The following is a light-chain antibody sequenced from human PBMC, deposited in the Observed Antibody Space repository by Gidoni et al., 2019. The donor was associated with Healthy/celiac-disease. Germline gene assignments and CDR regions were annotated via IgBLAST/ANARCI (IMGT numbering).Light chain of an antibody. Sequence: EIVLTQSPGTLSVSPGERATLSCRASQSVSSSFLAWYQQKPGQAPRLLIYGASSRATGIPDRFSGSGSGTDFILTISRLEPEDFGVYYCQQYGSSPCTFXQXTKVXIK. CDR1: QSVSSSF. CDR3: QQYGSSPCT. J-gene: IGKJ1*01. CDR2: GAS. V-gene: IGKV3-20*01.